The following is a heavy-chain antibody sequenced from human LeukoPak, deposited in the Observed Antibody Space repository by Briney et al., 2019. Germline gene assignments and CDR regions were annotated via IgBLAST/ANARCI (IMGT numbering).Heavy chain of an antibody. D-gene: IGHD6-19*01. J-gene: IGHJ6*02. CDR2: INPNSGGT. Sequence: GASVKVSCKASGYTFTGYYMHWVRQAPGQGLEWMGWINPNSGGTNYAQKFQGRVTMTRDTSISTAYMELSRLRSDDTAVYYCASSGYSSGWWAVGYYYYGMDVWGQGTTVTVSS. CDR1: GYTFTGYY. CDR3: ASSGYSSGWWAVGYYYYGMDV. V-gene: IGHV1-2*02.